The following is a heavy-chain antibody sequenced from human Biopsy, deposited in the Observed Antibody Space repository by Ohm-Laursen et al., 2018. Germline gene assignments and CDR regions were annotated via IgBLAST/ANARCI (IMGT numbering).Heavy chain of an antibody. Sequence: SETLSLTCTVSGGSIINNYWRWIRQPPGKGLEWIGYIYFTGSTNYNPSLKSRVTISVDTSKNQFSLRLSSVTAADTAVYYCARDSGGMATILDAFDLWGQGTMVTVSP. J-gene: IGHJ3*01. D-gene: IGHD5-24*01. V-gene: IGHV4-59*01. CDR2: IYFTGST. CDR1: GGSIINNY. CDR3: ARDSGGMATILDAFDL.